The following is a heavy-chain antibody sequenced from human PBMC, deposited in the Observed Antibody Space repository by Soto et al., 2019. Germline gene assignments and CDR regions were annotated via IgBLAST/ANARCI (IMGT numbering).Heavy chain of an antibody. Sequence: SETLSLTCAVYGRSFSGYYWSWIRQPPGKGLEWIGEINHSGSTNYNPSLKSRVTISVDTSKNQFSLKLSSVTAADTAVYYCVIFVYWGQGTLVTVSS. CDR1: GRSFSGYY. V-gene: IGHV4-34*01. D-gene: IGHD3-3*02. J-gene: IGHJ4*02. CDR2: INHSGST. CDR3: VIFVY.